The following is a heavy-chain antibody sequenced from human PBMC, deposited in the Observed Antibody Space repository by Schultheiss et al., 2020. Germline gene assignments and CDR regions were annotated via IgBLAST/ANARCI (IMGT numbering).Heavy chain of an antibody. CDR3: AKGTSVAATSYYYYYGMDV. CDR1: GGSFSGYY. Sequence: GSLRLSCAVYGGSFSGYYWSWIRQPPGKGLEWIGEINHSGSTNYNPSLKSRVTISVDTSKNQFSLKLSSVTAADTAVYYCAKGTSVAATSYYYYYGMDVWGQGTTVTVSS. D-gene: IGHD6-19*01. J-gene: IGHJ6*02. CDR2: INHSGST. V-gene: IGHV4-34*01.